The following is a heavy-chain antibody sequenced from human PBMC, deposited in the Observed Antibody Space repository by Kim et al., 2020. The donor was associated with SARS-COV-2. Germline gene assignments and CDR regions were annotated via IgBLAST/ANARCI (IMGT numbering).Heavy chain of an antibody. CDR1: GGYFGGFY. Sequence: SETLSLTCNVSGGYFGGFYWSWIRQPPGKGLEWIGEIDHSRSTRYHPSLKSRVTMSVETSKSQFSLKLDGMTAADTAIYYCARVKAVNWGSKNAFDLWGQGTVVTASS. J-gene: IGHJ3*01. CDR2: IDHSRST. D-gene: IGHD7-27*01. V-gene: IGHV4-34*01. CDR3: ARVKAVNWGSKNAFDL.